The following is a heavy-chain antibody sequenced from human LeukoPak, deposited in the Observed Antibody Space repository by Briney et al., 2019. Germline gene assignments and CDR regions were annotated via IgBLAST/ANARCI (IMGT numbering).Heavy chain of an antibody. CDR1: GFTFSSYW. Sequence: GGSLRLSCAASGFTFSSYWMSWVRQAPGKGLEWVANIKQDGSEEYYVDSVKGRFTISRDNSKDTLYLQMNSLRAEDTAVYYCARDVGVIPLYYYGMDVWGQGTTVTVSS. CDR2: IKQDGSEE. D-gene: IGHD3-10*01. J-gene: IGHJ6*02. V-gene: IGHV3-7*01. CDR3: ARDVGVIPLYYYGMDV.